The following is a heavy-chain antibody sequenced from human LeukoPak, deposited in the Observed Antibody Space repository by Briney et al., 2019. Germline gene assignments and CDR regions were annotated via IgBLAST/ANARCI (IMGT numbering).Heavy chain of an antibody. CDR1: GGTFSSYA. Sequence: ASVKVSCKASGGTFSSYAISWVRQAPGQGLEWMGGIIPIFGTANYAQKFQGRVTITADESTSTAYMELSSLRSGDTAVYYCARDRWEPYDAFDIWGQGTMVTVSS. D-gene: IGHD4-23*01. J-gene: IGHJ3*02. CDR2: IIPIFGTA. V-gene: IGHV1-69*13. CDR3: ARDRWEPYDAFDI.